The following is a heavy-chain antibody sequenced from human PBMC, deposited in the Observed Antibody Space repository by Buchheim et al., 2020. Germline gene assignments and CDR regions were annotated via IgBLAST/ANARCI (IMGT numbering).Heavy chain of an antibody. CDR2: IWYDGSNK. D-gene: IGHD2-15*01. J-gene: IGHJ2*01. V-gene: IGHV3-33*08. CDR1: GFTFRNFG. CDR3: ARDGGYCSGGSCYWWYFDL. Sequence: QVQLVESGGGVVQPGRSLRLSCAGSGFTFRNFGLHWVRQAPGKGLEWVAVIWYDGSNKYYADSVKGRFTISRDNSKNTLYLQMNSLRAEDTAVYYCARDGGYCSGGSCYWWYFDLWGRGTL.